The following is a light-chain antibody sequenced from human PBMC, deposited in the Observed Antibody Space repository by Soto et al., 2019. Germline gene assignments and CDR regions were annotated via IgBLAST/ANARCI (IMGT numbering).Light chain of an antibody. V-gene: IGLV2-8*01. Sequence: QSVLTQPPSASGSPGQSVTISCTGGSSDIGNYNYVSWYQQHPGKAPKLMIYEVSKRPSGVPDRFSGSKSANTASLTVSGLQAEDEADYYCTSYAGSNDVIFGGGTKVTVL. CDR1: SSDIGNYNY. CDR2: EVS. J-gene: IGLJ2*01. CDR3: TSYAGSNDVI.